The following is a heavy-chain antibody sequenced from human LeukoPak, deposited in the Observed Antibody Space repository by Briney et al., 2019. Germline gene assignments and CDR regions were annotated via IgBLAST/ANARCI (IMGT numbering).Heavy chain of an antibody. CDR1: SGSISSYY. CDR3: ARGLSGSGSYYNPGY. V-gene: IGHV4-59*01. D-gene: IGHD3-10*01. J-gene: IGHJ4*02. CDR2: IYYSGST. Sequence: SETLSLTCTVASGSISSYYWSWIRQPPGKGLEWIGYIYYSGSTNYNPPLKSRVTISVDTSKNQFSLKLSSVTAADTAVYYCARGLSGSGSYYNPGYWGQGTLVTVSS.